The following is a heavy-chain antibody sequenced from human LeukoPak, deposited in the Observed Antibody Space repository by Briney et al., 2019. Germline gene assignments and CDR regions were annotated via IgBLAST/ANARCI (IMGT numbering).Heavy chain of an antibody. V-gene: IGHV1-69*05. CDR3: AREGSSGWYGWYFDY. J-gene: IGHJ4*02. Sequence: SVKVSCKASGGTFSSYAISWVRQAPGQGLEWMGGIIPIFGTANYAQRFQGRVTITTDESTSTAYMELSSLRSEDTAVYYCAREGSSGWYGWYFDYWGQGTLVTVSS. D-gene: IGHD6-19*01. CDR2: IIPIFGTA. CDR1: GGTFSSYA.